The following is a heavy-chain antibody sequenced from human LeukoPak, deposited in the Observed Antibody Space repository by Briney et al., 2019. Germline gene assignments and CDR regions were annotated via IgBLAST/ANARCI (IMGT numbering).Heavy chain of an antibody. CDR1: GGSFSGYY. V-gene: IGHV4-34*01. CDR2: INHSGST. D-gene: IGHD3-3*01. CDR3: ARDIYDFWSAEPSDAFDI. J-gene: IGHJ3*02. Sequence: PSETLSLTCAVYGGSFSGYYWSWIRQLPGKGLEWIGEINHSGSTNYNPSLKSRVTISVDTSKNQFSLKLSSVTAADTAVYYCARDIYDFWSAEPSDAFDIWGQGTMVTVSS.